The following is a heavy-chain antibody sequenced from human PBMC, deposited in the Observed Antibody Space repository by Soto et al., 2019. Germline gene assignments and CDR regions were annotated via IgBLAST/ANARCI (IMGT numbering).Heavy chain of an antibody. CDR1: GFTFSSYG. CDR3: ARDPIEAAGPFDY. CDR2: IWYDGSNK. D-gene: IGHD6-13*01. J-gene: IGHJ4*02. Sequence: GGSLRLSCAASGFTFSSYGIHWVRQAPGKGLEWVAVIWYDGSNKYYADSVKGRFTISRDNSKNTLYLQMNSLRAEDTAVYYWARDPIEAAGPFDYWGQGTLVTVSS. V-gene: IGHV3-33*01.